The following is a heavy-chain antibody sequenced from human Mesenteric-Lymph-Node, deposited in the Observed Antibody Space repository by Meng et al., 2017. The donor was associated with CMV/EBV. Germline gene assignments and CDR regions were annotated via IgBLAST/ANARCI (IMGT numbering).Heavy chain of an antibody. D-gene: IGHD1-26*01. V-gene: IGHV1-2*02. CDR2: INPKSGGT. Sequence: ASVKVSCKASGYTFTSYYMHWVRQAPGQGLEWMGWINPKSGGTNYAQKFQARVTMTRDTSISTAYMEVSRLRSDDTAVYYCARVGATINWFDPWGQGTLVTVSS. CDR3: ARVGATINWFDP. CDR1: GYTFTSYY. J-gene: IGHJ5*02.